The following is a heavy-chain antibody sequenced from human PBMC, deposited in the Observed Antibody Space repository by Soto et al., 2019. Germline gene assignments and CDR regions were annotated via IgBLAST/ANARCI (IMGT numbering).Heavy chain of an antibody. CDR1: GFTFSSYG. D-gene: IGHD7-27*01. Sequence: QVQLVESGGGVVQPGRSLRLSCAASGFTFSSYGMHWVRQAPDSVKGRFTISKDNSKNTVYLQMNSLRAEDTAVYYCAKWGLSGHGMDAWGQGTTVIVSS. J-gene: IGHJ6*02. CDR3: AKWGLSGHGMDA. V-gene: IGHV3-30*18.